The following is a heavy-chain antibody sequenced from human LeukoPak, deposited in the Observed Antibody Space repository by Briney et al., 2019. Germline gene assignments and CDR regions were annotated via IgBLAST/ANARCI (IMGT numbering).Heavy chain of an antibody. CDR1: GYSISSGYY. CDR2: IYHSGST. J-gene: IGHJ6*03. V-gene: IGHV4-38-2*02. CDR3: ARRLAYYYYMDV. Sequence: SETLSLTCTVSGYSISSGYYWGWIRQPPGKGLEWIGSIYHSGSTYYNPSLKSRVTISVDTSKNQFSLKLSSVTAADTAVYYCARRLAYYYYMDVWGKGTTVTISS.